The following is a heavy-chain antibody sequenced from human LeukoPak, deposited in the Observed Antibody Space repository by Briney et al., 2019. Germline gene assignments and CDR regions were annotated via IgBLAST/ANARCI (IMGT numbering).Heavy chain of an antibody. V-gene: IGHV3-49*04. D-gene: IGHD3-22*01. CDR2: IRSKAYGGTT. CDR3: TRGDYYDTSGYYFLFDY. Sequence: GGSLRLSCTASGFTFGDYGMSWVRQAPGKGLEWVGFIRSKAYGGTTEYAASVKGRFTISRDDSKSIAYLQMNSLRTEDTAVYYCTRGDYYDTSGYYFLFDYWGQGTLVTVSS. CDR1: GFTFGDYG. J-gene: IGHJ4*02.